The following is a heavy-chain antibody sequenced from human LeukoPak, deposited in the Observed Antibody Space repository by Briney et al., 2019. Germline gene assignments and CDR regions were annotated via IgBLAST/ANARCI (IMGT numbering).Heavy chain of an antibody. D-gene: IGHD6-13*01. J-gene: IGHJ4*02. Sequence: GGSLRLSCAASGFTFSNVWMAWVRQAPGKGLEWVGRIRSKIDGGTTDYAAPVKGRFTISRDDSKNSLYLQMNSLKTEDTAVYYCARNKGYSSSWTPFDYWGQGTLVTVSS. V-gene: IGHV3-15*01. CDR1: GFTFSNVW. CDR2: IRSKIDGGTT. CDR3: ARNKGYSSSWTPFDY.